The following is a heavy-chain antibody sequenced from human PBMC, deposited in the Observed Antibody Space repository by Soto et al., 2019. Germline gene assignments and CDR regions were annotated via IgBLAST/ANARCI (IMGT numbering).Heavy chain of an antibody. CDR3: AREVVGATENWFDP. CDR1: GFTFSDYH. CDR2: ISSSSSYT. V-gene: IGHV3-11*06. J-gene: IGHJ5*02. Sequence: GGSLRLSCAASGFTFSDYHMSWIRQAPGKGLEWVSYISSSSSYTNYADSVKGRFTISRDNAKNSLYLQMNSLRAEDTAVYYCAREVVGATENWFDPWGQGTLVTVSS. D-gene: IGHD1-26*01.